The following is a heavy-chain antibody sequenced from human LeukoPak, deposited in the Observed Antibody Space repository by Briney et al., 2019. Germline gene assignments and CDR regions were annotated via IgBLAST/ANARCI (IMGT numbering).Heavy chain of an antibody. V-gene: IGHV3-48*03. CDR3: ASDRYDSSGYQEY. CDR2: ISSSGSTI. Sequence: PGGSLRLSCAASGFTFSSYEMNWVRQAPGKGLEWVSYISSSGSTIYYADSVKGRSTISRDNAKNSLYLQMNRLRAEDTAVYYCASDRYDSSGYQEYWRQGTLVTVSS. J-gene: IGHJ4*02. CDR1: GFTFSSYE. D-gene: IGHD3-22*01.